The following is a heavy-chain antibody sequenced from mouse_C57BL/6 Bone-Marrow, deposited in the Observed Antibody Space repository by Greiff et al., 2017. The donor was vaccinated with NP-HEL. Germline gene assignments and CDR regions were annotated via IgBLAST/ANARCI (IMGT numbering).Heavy chain of an antibody. J-gene: IGHJ1*03. CDR2: INPNNGGT. Sequence: DVKLVESGPELVKPGASVKIPCKASGYTFTDYNMDWVKQSHGKSLEWIGDINPNNGGTIYNQKFKGKATLTVDKSSSTAYMELRSLTSEDTAVYYCARGYYSNFDWYFDVWGTGTTVTVSS. CDR3: ARGYYSNFDWYFDV. V-gene: IGHV1-18*01. D-gene: IGHD2-5*01. CDR1: GYTFTDYN.